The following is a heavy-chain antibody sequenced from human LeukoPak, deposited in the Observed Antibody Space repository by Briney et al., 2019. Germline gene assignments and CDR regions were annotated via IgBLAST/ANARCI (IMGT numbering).Heavy chain of an antibody. V-gene: IGHV3-30-3*01. CDR2: ISYDGSNK. Sequence: QPGRSLRLSCAASGFTFSSYAMHWVRQAPGKGLEWVAVISYDGSNKYYADSVKGRFTISRDNSKNTLYLQMNSLRAEDTAVYYCARGATYYDFWSGYSPRDYWGQGTLVTVSS. J-gene: IGHJ4*02. D-gene: IGHD3-3*01. CDR3: ARGATYYDFWSGYSPRDY. CDR1: GFTFSSYA.